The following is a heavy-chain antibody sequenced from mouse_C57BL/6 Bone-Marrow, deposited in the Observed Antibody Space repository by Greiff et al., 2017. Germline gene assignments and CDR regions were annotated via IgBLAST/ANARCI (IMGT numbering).Heavy chain of an antibody. D-gene: IGHD4-1*01. CDR1: GYTSTSSW. CDR2: IHPNSGST. J-gene: IGHJ2*01. V-gene: IGHV1-64*01. CDR3: ARWELFDY. Sequence: VQLQQPGAELVKPGASVKLSCKASGYTSTSSWMHWVKQRPGQGLEWIGMIHPNSGSTNYNEKFKSKATLTVDKSSSTAYMQLSSLTSEDSAVYYCARWELFDYWGQGTTLTVSA.